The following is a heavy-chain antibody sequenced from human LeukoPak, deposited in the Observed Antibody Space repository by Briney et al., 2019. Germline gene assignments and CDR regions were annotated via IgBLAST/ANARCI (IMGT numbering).Heavy chain of an antibody. CDR1: GGSFSGYY. D-gene: IGHD6-13*01. CDR2: INHSGST. CDR3: ARRSSAAGKGFDY. J-gene: IGHJ4*02. Sequence: SETLSLTCAVYGGSFSGYYWSWIRQPPGKGLEWIGEINHSGSTHYNPSLKSRVTISVDTSKNQFSLKLSSVTAADTAVYYCARRSSAAGKGFDYWGQGTLVTVSS. V-gene: IGHV4-34*01.